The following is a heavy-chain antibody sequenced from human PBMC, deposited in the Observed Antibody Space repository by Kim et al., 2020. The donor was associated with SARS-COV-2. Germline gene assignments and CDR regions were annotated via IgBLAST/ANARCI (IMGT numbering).Heavy chain of an antibody. J-gene: IGHJ4*02. V-gene: IGHV3-64*02. CDR3: ARVVYSSGWYFFDY. Sequence: YAESVKGRFTVSRDNSKNTLYLQMGSLRPEDTAVYYCARVVYSSGWYFFDYWGQGTQVTVSS. D-gene: IGHD6-19*01.